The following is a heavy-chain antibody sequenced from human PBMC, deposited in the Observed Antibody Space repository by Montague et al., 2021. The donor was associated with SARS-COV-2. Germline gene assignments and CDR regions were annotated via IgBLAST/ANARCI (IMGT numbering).Heavy chain of an antibody. CDR1: GISITNRNW. J-gene: IGHJ2*01. Sequence: SETLSLTCAVSGISITNRNWWSWFRQPPGKGLELLGEIYSSGNTHYDPSLQGRATMSLDKSNNQVLLSLTSVTAADTAIYYCGTGLYWYFDLWGHGTLVTVSS. D-gene: IGHD7-27*01. CDR3: GTGLYWYFDL. CDR2: IYSSGNT. V-gene: IGHV4-4*02.